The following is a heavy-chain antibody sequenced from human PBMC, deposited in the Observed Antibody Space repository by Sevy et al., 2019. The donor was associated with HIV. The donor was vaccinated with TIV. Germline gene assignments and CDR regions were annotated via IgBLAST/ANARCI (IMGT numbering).Heavy chain of an antibody. CDR3: ARDRGVGTISYGMDV. V-gene: IGHV3-21*01. J-gene: IGHJ6*02. D-gene: IGHD1-26*01. Sequence: GGSLRLSCTASGFIFSHYSMNWVRQAPGKGLEWVSSISTSSTYIYYADSVKGRFTISRDNAKNLLYLQMNSLRAEDTAVYQCARDRGVGTISYGMDVWGQGTTVTVSS. CDR1: GFIFSHYS. CDR2: ISTSSTYI.